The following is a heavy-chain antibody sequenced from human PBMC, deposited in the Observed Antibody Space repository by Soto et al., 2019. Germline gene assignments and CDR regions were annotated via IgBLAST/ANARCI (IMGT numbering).Heavy chain of an antibody. CDR2: IYYSGGT. J-gene: IGHJ4*02. V-gene: IGHV4-39*01. CDR3: ARRYGGTFDY. D-gene: IGHD4-17*01. CDR1: GGSISSSSYY. Sequence: SETLSLTCTVSGGSISSSSYYWGWIRQPPGKGLEWIGSIYYSGGTYYNPSLKSRVTISVDTSKNQFSLKLSSVTAADTAVYYCARRYGGTFDYWGQGTLVTVSS.